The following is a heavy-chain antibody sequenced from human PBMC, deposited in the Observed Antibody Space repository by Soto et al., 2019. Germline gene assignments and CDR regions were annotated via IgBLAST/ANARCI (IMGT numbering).Heavy chain of an antibody. Sequence: QVQLLESGGGVVQPGRSLKVSCSASGFSFSTYGMHWVRQAPGKGLEWVAVIWYDGSDKYYADSVKGRFTISRDNSKNTLYLQMNSLKTEDTAVYYCATADHDRWGNYFGYWGQGTLVTVSS. CDR3: ATADHDRWGNYFGY. CDR1: GFSFSTYG. J-gene: IGHJ4*02. CDR2: IWYDGSDK. V-gene: IGHV3-33*01. D-gene: IGHD3-22*01.